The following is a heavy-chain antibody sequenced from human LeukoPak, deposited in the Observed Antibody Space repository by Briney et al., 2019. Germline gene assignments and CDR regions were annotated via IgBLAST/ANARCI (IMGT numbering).Heavy chain of an antibody. CDR2: ISWNSGSI. CDR1: GFTFDDYA. CDR3: ARDPHPFNAFDI. Sequence: GGSLRLSCAASGFTFDDYAMHWVRQAPGKGLEWVSGISWNSGSIGYADSVKGRFTISRDNAKNSLYLQMNSLRAEDTAVYYCARDPHPFNAFDIWGQGTMVTVSS. J-gene: IGHJ3*02. V-gene: IGHV3-9*01.